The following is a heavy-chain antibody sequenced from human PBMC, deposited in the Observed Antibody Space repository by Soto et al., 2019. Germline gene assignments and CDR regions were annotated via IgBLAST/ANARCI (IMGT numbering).Heavy chain of an antibody. J-gene: IGHJ6*02. Sequence: QVQLVQSGAEVKKPGSSVKVSCKASGGTFSSYAISWVRQAPGQGLEWMGGIIPIFGTANYAQKVQGRVTITADESTSTAYMELSIMRTEDTAVYYCAGDLLRKGRGGTRRYYYYCGMDVWGQGTTVTVSS. V-gene: IGHV1-69*12. D-gene: IGHD3-10*01. CDR1: GGTFSSYA. CDR3: AGDLLRKGRGGTRRYYYYCGMDV. CDR2: IIPIFGTA.